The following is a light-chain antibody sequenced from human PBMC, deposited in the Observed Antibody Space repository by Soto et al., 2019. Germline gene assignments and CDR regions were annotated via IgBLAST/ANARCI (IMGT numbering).Light chain of an antibody. J-gene: IGKJ5*01. V-gene: IGKV2-28*01. CDR1: QSLLHSNGYNY. Sequence: DIVMTQSPLSLPVTPGEPASISCRSSQSLLHSNGYNYLDWYMQKPGQSPQLLIYLGSNRASGVPDRFSGSGPGTDFTLKISRMEAEDVGVYYCMQALQTPVTFGQGTRLEIK. CDR3: MQALQTPVT. CDR2: LGS.